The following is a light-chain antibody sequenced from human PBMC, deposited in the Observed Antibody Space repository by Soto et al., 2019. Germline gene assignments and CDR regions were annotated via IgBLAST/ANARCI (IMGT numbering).Light chain of an antibody. Sequence: QSALTQPASVSGSPGQSITISCTRTSSDIGGYNYVSWYQQHPGKAPKLIISEVTNRPSGVSNRFSGSRSANTASLTISGLQAEDEADYYCRSYTSSNTHVFGGGTKVTVL. CDR3: RSYTSSNTHV. J-gene: IGLJ2*01. CDR2: EVT. CDR1: SSDIGGYNY. V-gene: IGLV2-14*01.